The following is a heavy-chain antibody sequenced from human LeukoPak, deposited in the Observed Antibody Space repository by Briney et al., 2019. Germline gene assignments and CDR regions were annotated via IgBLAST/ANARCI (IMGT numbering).Heavy chain of an antibody. CDR1: GFTFSSYA. J-gene: IGHJ6*02. Sequence: GGSLRLSCAASGFTFSSYAMHWVRQAPGKGLEWVAVTSYDGSNKYYVDSVKGRFTISRDNSKNTLYLQMNSLRTEDTAVYYCARDLTVTDYYYYGMDVWGQGTTVTVSS. V-gene: IGHV3-30-3*01. D-gene: IGHD4-11*01. CDR2: TSYDGSNK. CDR3: ARDLTVTDYYYYGMDV.